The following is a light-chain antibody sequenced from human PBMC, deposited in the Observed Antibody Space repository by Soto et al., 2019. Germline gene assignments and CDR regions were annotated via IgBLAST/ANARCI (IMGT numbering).Light chain of an antibody. CDR2: DVN. V-gene: IGLV2-14*03. CDR1: SSDVGGYNY. J-gene: IGLJ1*01. CDR3: SSFARGNTYV. Sequence: QSALTQPASVSGSPGQSITLSCTGTSSDVGGYNYVSWYQQRPGKAPKLIIHDVNNRPSGVSNRFSGSKSGNTASLTISGLQAEDEGDYYCSSFARGNTYVFGTGTKVTV.